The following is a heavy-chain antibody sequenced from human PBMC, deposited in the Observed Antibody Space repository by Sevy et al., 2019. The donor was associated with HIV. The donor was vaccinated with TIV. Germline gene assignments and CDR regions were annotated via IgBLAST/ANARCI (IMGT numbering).Heavy chain of an antibody. D-gene: IGHD2-8*01. CDR2: FSFGCGKI. Sequence: GGSLRLSCAASGFTFSSYAMSWVRQAPGKGLEWVSTFSFGCGKINYADSVKGRFTISRDNSKNTLYLQMHSLRAEDTAVYYCAIEGCSNPLDYWGQGTLVTVSS. J-gene: IGHJ4*02. V-gene: IGHV3-23*01. CDR3: AIEGCSNPLDY. CDR1: GFTFSSYA.